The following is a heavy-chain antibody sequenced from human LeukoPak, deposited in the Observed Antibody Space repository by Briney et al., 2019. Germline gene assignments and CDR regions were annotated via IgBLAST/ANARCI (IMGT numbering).Heavy chain of an antibody. CDR1: GYTFTSYD. Sequence: ASVKVSCKASGYTFTSYDINWVRQATGQGLEWMGWMNPNSGNTGYAQKFQGRVTMTRNTPISTAYMELSSLRSEDTAVYYCASAPKYYGSGSYSYYYYGMDVWGQGTTVTVS. CDR3: ASAPKYYGSGSYSYYYYGMDV. J-gene: IGHJ6*02. D-gene: IGHD3-10*01. V-gene: IGHV1-8*01. CDR2: MNPNSGNT.